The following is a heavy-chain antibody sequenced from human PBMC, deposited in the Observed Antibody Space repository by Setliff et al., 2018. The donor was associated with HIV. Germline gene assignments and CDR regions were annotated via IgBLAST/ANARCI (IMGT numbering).Heavy chain of an antibody. Sequence: PGGCLRLSCAASGFTFSAYAMTWVRQAPGKGLEWVSATTSNGRTTDYAESVRGRFILSRDNSGNTLYLQMTSLRAEDTATYYCAKAWGSGYPSFESALMFDVWGQGTLVTVSS. J-gene: IGHJ4*02. V-gene: IGHV3-23*01. CDR1: GFTFSAYA. CDR2: TTSNGRTT. D-gene: IGHD3-16*01. CDR3: AKAWGSGYPSFESALMFDV.